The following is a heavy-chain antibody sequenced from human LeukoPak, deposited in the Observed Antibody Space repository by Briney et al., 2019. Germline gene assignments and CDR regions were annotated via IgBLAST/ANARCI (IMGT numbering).Heavy chain of an antibody. CDR1: GDSISSYY. J-gene: IGHJ6*02. D-gene: IGHD1-26*01. V-gene: IGHV4-59*01. Sequence: SETLSLTCTVSGDSISSYYWSWIRQPPGKGLEWTAYISYSGSTNYNPSLKSRVTISFDTSKNQFSLKLSSVTAADTAVYYCARLVGAREYGMDVWGQGTTVTVSS. CDR3: ARLVGAREYGMDV. CDR2: ISYSGST.